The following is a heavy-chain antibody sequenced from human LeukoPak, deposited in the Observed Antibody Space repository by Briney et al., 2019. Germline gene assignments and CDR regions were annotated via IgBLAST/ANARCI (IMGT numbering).Heavy chain of an antibody. V-gene: IGHV4-59*08. CDR1: GGSFSGYY. CDR2: IYYSGST. D-gene: IGHD3-3*01. J-gene: IGHJ4*02. Sequence: SETLSLTCAVYGGSFSGYYWSWIRQPPGKGLEWIGYIYYSGSTNYNPSLKSRVTISVDTSKNQFSLKLSSVTAADTAVYYCARRSYDFYFDYWGQGTLVTVSS. CDR3: ARRSYDFYFDY.